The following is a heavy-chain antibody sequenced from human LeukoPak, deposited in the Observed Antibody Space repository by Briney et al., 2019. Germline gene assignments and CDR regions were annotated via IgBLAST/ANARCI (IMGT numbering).Heavy chain of an antibody. V-gene: IGHV4-31*03. CDR2: IYYSGST. Sequence: PSETLSLTCTVSGGSISSGGYYWSWTRQHPGKGLEWIGYIYYSGSTYYNPSLKSRVTISADTSKNQFSLKLSSVTAADTAVYYRARADGYSGYDSATGRHFDYWGQGTLVTVSS. J-gene: IGHJ4*02. CDR3: ARADGYSGYDSATGRHFDY. D-gene: IGHD5-12*01. CDR1: GGSISSGGYY.